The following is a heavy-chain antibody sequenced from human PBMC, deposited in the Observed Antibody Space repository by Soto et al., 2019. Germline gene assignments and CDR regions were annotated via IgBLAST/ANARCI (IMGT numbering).Heavy chain of an antibody. CDR3: ARESKVVGIDY. CDR1: GGSISSYY. CDR2: IYYSGST. Sequence: QVQLQESGPGLVKPSETLSLTCTVSGGSISSYYWSWIRQPPGKGLEWIGYIYYSGSTNYNPSLKSRVTISVDTSKNQFSLKLSSVTAADTAVDYCARESKVVGIDYWGQGTLVTVSS. J-gene: IGHJ4*02. V-gene: IGHV4-59*01. D-gene: IGHD3-22*01.